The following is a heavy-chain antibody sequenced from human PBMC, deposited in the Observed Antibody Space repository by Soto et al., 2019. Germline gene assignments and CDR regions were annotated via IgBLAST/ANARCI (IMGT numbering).Heavy chain of an antibody. Sequence: EVQLLESGGGLIQPGGSLRLSCAASGFTFSSYAMSWVRQAPGKGLEWVSAISGSDGSTYYADSVKGRFTISRDNSKNEINLQKNRLRVEDNALYYGPSDRVGTCYFPYSLDVWVQVTAVT. CDR2: ISGSDGST. CDR3: PSDRVGTCYFPYSLDV. V-gene: IGHV3-23*01. D-gene: IGHD2-15*01. J-gene: IGHJ6*02. CDR1: GFTFSSYA.